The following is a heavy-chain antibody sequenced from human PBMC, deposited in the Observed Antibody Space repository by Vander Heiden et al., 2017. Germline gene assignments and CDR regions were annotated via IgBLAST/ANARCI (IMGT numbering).Heavy chain of an antibody. Sequence: FESGGTLIKPGGFLGLTCTFPGFTLSSFAMGWFRQAPGKGLEWVATIGGNRISTNYGGSVLGRFIISRDNSNGTLYLQMNNLRDDDTAIYYCARNRVKLGASDYWGQGTPVTVS. J-gene: IGHJ4*02. CDR1: GFTLSSFA. CDR3: ARNRVKLGASDY. D-gene: IGHD7-27*01. CDR2: IGGNRIST. V-gene: IGHV3-23*01.